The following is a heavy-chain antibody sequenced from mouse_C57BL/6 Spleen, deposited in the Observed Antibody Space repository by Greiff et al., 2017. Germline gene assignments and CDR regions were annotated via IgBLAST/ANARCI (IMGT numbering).Heavy chain of an antibody. D-gene: IGHD2-1*01. V-gene: IGHV10-1*01. CDR2: IRSKSNNYAT. CDR1: GFSFNTYA. CDR3: VRHEGPYYGNLAY. Sequence: EVQLVESGGGLVQPKGSLKLSCAASGFSFNTYAMNWVRQAPGKGLEWVARIRSKSNNYATYYADSVKDRFTISRDDSESMLYLQMNNLKTEDTAMYYCVRHEGPYYGNLAYWGQGTLVTVSA. J-gene: IGHJ3*01.